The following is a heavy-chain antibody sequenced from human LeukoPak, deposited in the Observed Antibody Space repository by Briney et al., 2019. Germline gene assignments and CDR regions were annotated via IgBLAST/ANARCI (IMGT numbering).Heavy chain of an antibody. CDR1: GFTFSSYA. J-gene: IGHJ4*02. V-gene: IGHV3-23*01. Sequence: GGSLRLSCAASGFTFSSYAMSWVRQAPGKGLEWVSAISGSGGSTYYADSVKGRFTISRHNSKSTLYLQMNSLRAEDTALYYCAKERDSRGYFDYWGQGTLVTASS. D-gene: IGHD3-22*01. CDR3: AKERDSRGYFDY. CDR2: ISGSGGST.